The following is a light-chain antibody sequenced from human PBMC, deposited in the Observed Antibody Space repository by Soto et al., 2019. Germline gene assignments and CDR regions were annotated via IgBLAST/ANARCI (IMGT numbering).Light chain of an antibody. J-gene: IGLJ1*01. CDR3: ISFTGTTPLDG. V-gene: IGLV2-14*03. CDR1: SSDVGAYKY. CDR2: GVS. Sequence: QSVLTQPASVSGSPGQSITISCTGTSSDVGAYKYVSWYQQHPGKVPKLIIYGVSNRPSGVSNRFSGSKSGNTAFLTISGLQPEDEADYYCISFTGTTPLDGFGTGTKGTVL.